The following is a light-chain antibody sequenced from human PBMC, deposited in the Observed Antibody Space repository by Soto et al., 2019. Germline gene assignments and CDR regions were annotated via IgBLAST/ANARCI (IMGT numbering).Light chain of an antibody. CDR2: GNS. CDR3: QSYDSSLRV. Sequence: QSVLTQPPSVSGAPGQRVTISCTGSSSNIGAGYDVHWYQQLPGTAPKLLIYGNSNRPSGVPDRFSGSKSGTSASLAITGLQAEGEADYYCQSYDSSLRVFGGGTKVTVL. V-gene: IGLV1-40*01. J-gene: IGLJ2*01. CDR1: SSNIGAGYD.